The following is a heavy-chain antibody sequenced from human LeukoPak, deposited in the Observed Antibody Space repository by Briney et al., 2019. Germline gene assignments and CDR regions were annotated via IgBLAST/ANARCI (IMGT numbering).Heavy chain of an antibody. D-gene: IGHD6-6*01. V-gene: IGHV4-34*01. CDR3: ARVRLSSSSGPVQY. CDR2: INHSGST. J-gene: IGHJ1*01. Sequence: SETLSLTCAVYGGSFSGYYWTWIRQPPGKGLEWIGEINHSGSTNYNPSLKSRVTISVDTSKNQFSLKLRSMTAADRAVYYCARVRLSSSSGPVQYWGQGTLVTVSS. CDR1: GGSFSGYY.